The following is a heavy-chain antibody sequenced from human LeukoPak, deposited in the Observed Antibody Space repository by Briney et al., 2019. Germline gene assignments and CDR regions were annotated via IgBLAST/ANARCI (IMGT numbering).Heavy chain of an antibody. D-gene: IGHD5-18*01. CDR2: INSDGSST. J-gene: IGHJ4*02. Sequence: GGSLRLSCAASGFTFSSYWMHWVRQAPGKGLVRVSRINSDGSSTSYADSVKGRFTISRDNAKNTLYLQMNSLRAEDTAVYYCARDPAAVDTAMVDHFSGYWGQGTLVTVSS. V-gene: IGHV3-74*01. CDR1: GFTFSSYW. CDR3: ARDPAAVDTAMVDHFSGY.